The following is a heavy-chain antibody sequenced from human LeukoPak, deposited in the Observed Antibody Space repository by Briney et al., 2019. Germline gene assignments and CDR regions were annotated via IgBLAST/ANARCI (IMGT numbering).Heavy chain of an antibody. D-gene: IGHD3-10*01. CDR1: GFSFNNYA. CDR2: ISGSGAIT. V-gene: IGHV3-23*01. Sequence: GRSLRLSCVDSGFSFNNYAMTWVRQAPGKGLEWVSVISGSGAITYYADSVKGRFTISRDNSKNTLYLQMNRLRAEDTAMYYCVKDRVDGSGSQFDYWGQGTLVTVSS. CDR3: VKDRVDGSGSQFDY. J-gene: IGHJ4*02.